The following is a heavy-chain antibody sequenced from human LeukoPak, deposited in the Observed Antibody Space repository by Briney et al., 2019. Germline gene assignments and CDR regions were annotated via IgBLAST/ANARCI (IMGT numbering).Heavy chain of an antibody. D-gene: IGHD7-27*01. CDR2: MNEDGSAT. V-gene: IGHV3-7*01. J-gene: IGHJ4*02. Sequence: GGSLGLSCAVSGFSIRSSWMSWVRQTPGKGLEWVADMNEDGSATYYLDSVKGRFTVSRDNAKNSLYLQMSSLRAEDTAVYFCARDPAWGAIDYWGQGTLVTVSS. CDR3: ARDPAWGAIDY. CDR1: GFSIRSSW.